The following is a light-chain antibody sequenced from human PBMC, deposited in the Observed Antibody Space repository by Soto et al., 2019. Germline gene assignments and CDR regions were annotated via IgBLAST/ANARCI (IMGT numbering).Light chain of an antibody. Sequence: DIQMTQSPSSLSASVGDRVTITCRASQSISSYLNWYQQKPGKAPKLLIYAASSLQSGVPSSFSGTGSGTDSTLIFSTLQPEDFATYYCQQSYSTPRTFGQGTKVEIK. CDR2: AAS. CDR1: QSISSY. CDR3: QQSYSTPRT. V-gene: IGKV1-39*01. J-gene: IGKJ1*01.